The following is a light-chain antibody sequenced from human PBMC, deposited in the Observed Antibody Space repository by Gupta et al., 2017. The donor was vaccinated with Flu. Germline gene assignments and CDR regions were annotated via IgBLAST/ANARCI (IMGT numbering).Light chain of an antibody. Sequence: EIVLTHSLGTLSWAPGSRVTLSCRASQTIPSNYLAWYQPKPGQAPSLLIYGASSSAAGIPDRFRGSGSGTEFTLTISSLEPDAFAVYYCQRYGTSPLTFGGGTKVEI. V-gene: IGKV3-20*01. CDR3: QRYGTSPLT. CDR1: QTIPSNY. J-gene: IGKJ4*01. CDR2: GAS.